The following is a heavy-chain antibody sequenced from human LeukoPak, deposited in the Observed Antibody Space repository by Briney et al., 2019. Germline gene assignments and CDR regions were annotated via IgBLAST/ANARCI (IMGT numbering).Heavy chain of an antibody. D-gene: IGHD2-15*01. CDR2: IIPIFGTA. J-gene: IGHJ3*02. CDR1: GGTFSSYA. V-gene: IGHV1-69*05. Sequence: ASVKVSCKASGGTFSSYAISWVRQAPGQGLEWMGGIIPIFGTANYAQKFQGRVTITTDESTSTAYMELSSLRSEDTAVYCCARDPEVGVVVVAGGAFDIWGQGTMVTVSS. CDR3: ARDPEVGVVVVAGGAFDI.